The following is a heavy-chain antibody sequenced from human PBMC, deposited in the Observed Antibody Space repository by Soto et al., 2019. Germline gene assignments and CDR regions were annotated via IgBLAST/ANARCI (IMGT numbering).Heavy chain of an antibody. CDR1: GFTLSSYH. CDR3: ARDGTTGTTNYHYAMDV. CDR2: ININSGTI. V-gene: IGHV3-48*03. J-gene: IGHJ6*02. Sequence: EVQLVESGGGLVQPGGSLRLSCAASGFTLSSYHMDWVRQAPGKGLEWFSYININSGTIHYADSVKGRFTISRDNAKNSLYLQMDSLRAEDTAVYFCARDGTTGTTNYHYAMDVWGQGTTVTVSS. D-gene: IGHD4-17*01.